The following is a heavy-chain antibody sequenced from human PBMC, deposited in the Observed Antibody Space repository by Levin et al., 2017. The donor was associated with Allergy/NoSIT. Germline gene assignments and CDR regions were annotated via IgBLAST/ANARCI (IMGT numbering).Heavy chain of an antibody. V-gene: IGHV4-39*01. Sequence: RSQTLSLTCTVSGGSISSSISYWGWIRQAPGKGLEWIGSIYNSGSTYYNPSHKSRVTTSVDTSKNQFSLKLSSVTAADTAVYYCARQCYDILTGYYNFDYWGQGTLVTVSS. D-gene: IGHD3-9*01. J-gene: IGHJ4*02. CDR2: IYNSGST. CDR3: ARQCYDILTGYYNFDY. CDR1: GGSISSSISY.